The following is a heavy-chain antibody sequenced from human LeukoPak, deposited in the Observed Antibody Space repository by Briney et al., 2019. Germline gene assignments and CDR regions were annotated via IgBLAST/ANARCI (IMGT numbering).Heavy chain of an antibody. V-gene: IGHV3-11*01. CDR1: GFTFSDYY. CDR3: AGRIAVAGFFDY. D-gene: IGHD6-19*01. Sequence: GVSLRLSCAASGFTFSDYYMSWSRQAPGKGLEWVSYISSSGSTIYYADSVKGRFTISRDNAKNSLYLQMNSLRAEDTAVYYCAGRIAVAGFFDYWGQGTLVTVSS. CDR2: ISSSGSTI. J-gene: IGHJ4*02.